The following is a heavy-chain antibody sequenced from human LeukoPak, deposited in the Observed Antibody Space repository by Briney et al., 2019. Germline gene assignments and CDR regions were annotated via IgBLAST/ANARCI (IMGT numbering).Heavy chain of an antibody. CDR2: IDWDDDK. D-gene: IGHD1-14*01. J-gene: IGHJ6*03. V-gene: IGHV2-70*04. CDR3: ALSYNYYMGV. Sequence: SGPTLVNPTQTLTLTCTFSGFSLSTSGMRASWIRQPPGRALEWLARIDWDDDKFYSTSLKTRLTISKDTSKNQVVLTMTNMDPVDTATYYCALSYNYYMGVWGKGTTVTVSS. CDR1: GFSLSTSGMR.